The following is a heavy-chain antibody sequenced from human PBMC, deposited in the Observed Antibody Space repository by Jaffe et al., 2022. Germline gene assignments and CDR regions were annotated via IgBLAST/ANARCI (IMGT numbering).Heavy chain of an antibody. CDR3: TRAAGDLSTGYFPPNFFDK. D-gene: IGHD3-9*01. V-gene: IGHV3-66*02. CDR2: IYTAGDR. Sequence: EVQLVESGGGLVQPGGSLRLSCEASGFSVTSDYMTWVRQAPGKGLEWVSVIYTAGDRYYADSVKGRFTVSRDNSRNTLSLLMNSLKPEDSAVYYCTRAAGDLSTGYFPPNFFDKWGQGTLVTVSS. J-gene: IGHJ4*02. CDR1: GFSVTSDY.